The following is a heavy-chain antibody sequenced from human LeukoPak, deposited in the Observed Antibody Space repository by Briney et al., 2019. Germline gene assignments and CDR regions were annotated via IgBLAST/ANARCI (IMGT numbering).Heavy chain of an antibody. CDR2: IKPSDGST. CDR1: GYTFSSYY. CDR3: ATGELLQMGNDY. Sequence: ASVKVSCKASGYTFSSYYIHWVRQAPGQGLEWMGIIKPSDGSTSYGQKLQGRVTMTRGMSTSTVYMELSSLRSGDTAVYYCATGELLQMGNDYWGQGTLVTVSS. J-gene: IGHJ4*02. V-gene: IGHV1-46*04. D-gene: IGHD1-26*01.